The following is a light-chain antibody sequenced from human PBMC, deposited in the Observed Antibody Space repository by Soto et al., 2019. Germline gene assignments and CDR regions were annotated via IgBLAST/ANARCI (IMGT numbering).Light chain of an antibody. Sequence: EMVLTQSPGTLSLSPGERATLSCRASQSVSSSYLAWYQQKPGQAPRLLIYGASSRATGIPDRFSGSGSGTDFTFTISSLEPEDVAVYYCQQYGSAPGTFGGGTKVDIK. V-gene: IGKV3-20*01. CDR2: GAS. CDR3: QQYGSAPGT. CDR1: QSVSSSY. J-gene: IGKJ4*01.